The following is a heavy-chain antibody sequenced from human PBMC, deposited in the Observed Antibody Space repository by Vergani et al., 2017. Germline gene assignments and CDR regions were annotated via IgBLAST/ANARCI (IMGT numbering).Heavy chain of an antibody. J-gene: IGHJ6*02. CDR3: ARVMYRDEASTGYRLEGMDI. D-gene: IGHD3-9*01. V-gene: IGHV4-59*13. CDR1: GGSISSYY. Sequence: QVQLQESGPGLVKPSETLSLTYTVSGGSISSYYWSWIRQSPGKGLEWIGYIYSTGSTNYNPSLNSRVTMSVDTSKNQFSLKLRSVTAADTAVYFCARVMYRDEASTGYRLEGMDIWGQGTTVTISS. CDR2: IYSTGST.